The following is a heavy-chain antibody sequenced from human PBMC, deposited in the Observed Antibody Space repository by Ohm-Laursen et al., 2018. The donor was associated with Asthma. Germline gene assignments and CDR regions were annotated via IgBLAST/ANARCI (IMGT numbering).Heavy chain of an antibody. D-gene: IGHD4-23*01. V-gene: IGHV3-48*01. Sequence: SLRLSCSASGFTFSTYTINWVRQAPGKGLEWVSYISSSSSTIYYADSVKGRFTISRDNAKNSLYLQMNSLRAEDTAVYYCARDRGYGGAFDIWGQGTMVTVSS. CDR2: ISSSSSTI. CDR1: GFTFSTYT. J-gene: IGHJ3*02. CDR3: ARDRGYGGAFDI.